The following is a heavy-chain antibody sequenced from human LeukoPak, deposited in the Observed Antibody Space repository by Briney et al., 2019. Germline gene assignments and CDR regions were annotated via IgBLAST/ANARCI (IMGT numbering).Heavy chain of an antibody. CDR3: ARDYYGSGSYSSDY. J-gene: IGHJ4*02. Sequence: ASVKVSCKASGYTFTGYDIHWVRQAPGQGLQWMGWINPNSGATNYAQEFQGRVTMTRDTSIGTAHMELSRLRSDDTAVYYCARDYYGSGSYSSDYRGQGTLVTVSS. CDR1: GYTFTGYD. V-gene: IGHV1-2*02. CDR2: INPNSGAT. D-gene: IGHD3-10*01.